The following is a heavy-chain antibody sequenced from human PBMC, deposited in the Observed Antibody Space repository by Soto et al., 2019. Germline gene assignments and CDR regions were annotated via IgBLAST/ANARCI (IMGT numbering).Heavy chain of an antibody. CDR2: IYATGTT. V-gene: IGHV4-4*07. CDR1: GASISGYY. J-gene: IGHJ5*02. D-gene: IGHD1-1*01. Sequence: SETLSLTCTVSGASISGYYWSWIRKSAGKGLEWIGRIYATGTTDYNPSLKSRVMMSVDTSKKQFSLKLRSVTAADTAVYYCVRDGTKTLRDRFDPWGQGISVTVSS. CDR3: VRDGTKTLRDRFDP.